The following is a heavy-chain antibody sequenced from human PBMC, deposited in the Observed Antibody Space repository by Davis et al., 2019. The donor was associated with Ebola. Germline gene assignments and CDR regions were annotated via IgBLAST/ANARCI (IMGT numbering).Heavy chain of an antibody. D-gene: IGHD5-12*01. Sequence: PGGSLRLSCAASGFTFRSYAMHWVRQAPGQGLEWVALLSYNGNDEYYAASVKGRFTISRDNSKSTLYLQMNSLRPEDTAVYYCATCAYSGYHRSTAFDYWGQGTLVPVSS. CDR3: ATCAYSGYHRSTAFDY. V-gene: IGHV3-30-3*01. CDR2: LSYNGNDE. CDR1: GFTFRSYA. J-gene: IGHJ4*02.